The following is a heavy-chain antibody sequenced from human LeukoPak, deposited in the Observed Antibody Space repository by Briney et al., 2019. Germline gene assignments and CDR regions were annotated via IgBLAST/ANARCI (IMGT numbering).Heavy chain of an antibody. Sequence: SETLSLTCTVSGGSISSYYWSWIRQPPGKGLEWIGYIYYSGSTNYNPSLKSRVTISVDTSKNQFSLKLSSVTAADTAVYYCARDNYDILTGYSEGAFDIWGQGTMVTVSS. CDR1: GGSISSYY. V-gene: IGHV4-59*01. CDR2: IYYSGST. J-gene: IGHJ3*02. D-gene: IGHD3-9*01. CDR3: ARDNYDILTGYSEGAFDI.